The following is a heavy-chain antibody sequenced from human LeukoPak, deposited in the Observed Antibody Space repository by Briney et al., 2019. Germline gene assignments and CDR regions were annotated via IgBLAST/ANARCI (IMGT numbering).Heavy chain of an antibody. J-gene: IGHJ5*02. V-gene: IGHV3-30*02. CDR1: GFTFSIYG. CDR2: IRYDGSNK. D-gene: IGHD6-6*01. Sequence: GGSLRLSCAASGFTFSIYGMHWVRQAPGKGLEWVAFIRYDGSNKYYADSVKGRFTISRDNSKTTLYLQMNSLRAEDTAVYYCAKGRQQLVDPWGQGTLVTVSS. CDR3: AKGRQQLVDP.